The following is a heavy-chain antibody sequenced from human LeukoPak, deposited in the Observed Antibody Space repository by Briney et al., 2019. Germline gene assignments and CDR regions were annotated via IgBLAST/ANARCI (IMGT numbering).Heavy chain of an antibody. CDR1: GGSISSSSYY. Sequence: PSETLSLTCTVSGGSISSSSYYWGWIRQPPGKGLEWIGSIYYSGSTYYNPSLKSRVTISVDTSKNQFSLKLSSVTAADTAVYYCAGYGDYVSGFDPWGQGTLVTVSS. J-gene: IGHJ5*02. CDR2: IYYSGST. CDR3: AGYGDYVSGFDP. V-gene: IGHV4-39*07. D-gene: IGHD4-17*01.